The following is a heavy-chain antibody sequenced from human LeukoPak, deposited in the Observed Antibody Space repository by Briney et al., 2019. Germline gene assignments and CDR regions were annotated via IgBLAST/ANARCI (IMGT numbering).Heavy chain of an antibody. CDR2: INSDGSST. Sequence: GGSLRLSCAASGFTFSSYWMHWVRQAPGKGLVWVSRINSDGSSTSYADSVKGRFTISRDNAKNTLYLQMNSLRAEDTAVYYCARELAGHYYGSGSSFDYWGQGTLVTVSS. CDR3: ARELAGHYYGSGSSFDY. D-gene: IGHD3-10*01. J-gene: IGHJ4*02. V-gene: IGHV3-74*01. CDR1: GFTFSSYW.